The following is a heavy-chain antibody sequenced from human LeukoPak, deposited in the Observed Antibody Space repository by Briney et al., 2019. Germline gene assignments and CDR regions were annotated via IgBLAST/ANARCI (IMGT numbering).Heavy chain of an antibody. Sequence: APVKVSCKVSGYTLTELSMHWVRQAPGKGLEWMGGFDPEDGETIYAQKFQGRVAMTEDTSTDTAYMELSSLRSEDTAVYYCATTYLRYYYGSGSYFDLWGRGTLVTVSS. CDR3: ATTYLRYYYGSGSYFDL. D-gene: IGHD3-10*01. J-gene: IGHJ2*01. CDR2: FDPEDGET. V-gene: IGHV1-24*01. CDR1: GYTLTELS.